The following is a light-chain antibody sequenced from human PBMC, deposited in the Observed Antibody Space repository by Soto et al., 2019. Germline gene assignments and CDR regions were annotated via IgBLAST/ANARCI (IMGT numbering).Light chain of an antibody. J-gene: IGKJ4*01. CDR3: QQLNTYPLT. CDR2: AAS. V-gene: IGKV1-9*01. Sequence: IQLTQAPCSLSACERDRVTITCRASQDISNYLAWFQQKPGKAPRLLIYAASTLQTGVPSRFSARGSGTDFTLTISSLQPEDFATYYCQQLNTYPLTFGGGTKVDIK. CDR1: QDISNY.